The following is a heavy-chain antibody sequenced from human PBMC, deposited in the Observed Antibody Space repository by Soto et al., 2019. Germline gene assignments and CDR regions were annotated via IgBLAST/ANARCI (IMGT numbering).Heavy chain of an antibody. D-gene: IGHD2-2*01. V-gene: IGHV1-18*01. CDR3: ARDWQNCSVTSCYSWYFDL. Sequence: QVLLAQSGAEVKKPGASVRVSCKASGYTFSNYGINWVRQAPGQGLEWMGWISPYNGYTNYAQKFQGRVTMTTDPSTNTVYMDLRSLRSDDTAVYYCARDWQNCSVTSCYSWYFDLWGRGPLVTVSS. CDR1: GYTFSNYG. J-gene: IGHJ2*01. CDR2: ISPYNGYT.